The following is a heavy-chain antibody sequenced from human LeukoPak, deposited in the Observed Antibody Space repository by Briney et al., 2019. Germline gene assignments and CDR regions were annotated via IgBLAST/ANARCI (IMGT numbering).Heavy chain of an antibody. CDR3: TRVMATIGLGVDY. Sequence: PGGSLRLSCTASGFTFGDYAMSWVRQAPGKGLEWVGFIRSKAYGGTTEYAASVKGRFTISRDDSKSIAYLQMNSLKTEDTAVYYCTRVMATIGLGVDYWGQGTLVTVSS. J-gene: IGHJ4*02. CDR1: GFTFGDYA. D-gene: IGHD5-24*01. CDR2: IRSKAYGGTT. V-gene: IGHV3-49*04.